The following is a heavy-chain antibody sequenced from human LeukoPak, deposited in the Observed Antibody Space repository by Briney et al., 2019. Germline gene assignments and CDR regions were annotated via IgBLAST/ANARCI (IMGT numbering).Heavy chain of an antibody. V-gene: IGHV3-74*01. CDR2: INSDGSST. CDR3: APTRGSSSWPFDY. J-gene: IGHJ4*02. CDR1: GFTFSSYW. D-gene: IGHD6-13*01. Sequence: GGSLRLSCAASGFTFSSYWMHWVRQAPGKGLVWVSRINSDGSSTTYADSVKGRFTISRDNAKNALYLQMNSLRAEDTAVYYCAPTRGSSSWPFDYWGQVTLVTVSS.